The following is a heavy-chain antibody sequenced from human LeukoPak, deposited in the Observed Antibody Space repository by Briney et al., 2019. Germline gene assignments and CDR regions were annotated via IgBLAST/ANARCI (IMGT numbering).Heavy chain of an antibody. Sequence: SETLSLTCTVSGGSLSNYYWTWIRQPPGKGLEWIGYISYSGSTNYNPSLKSRVTISVDTSKNQFSLKLSSVTAADTAVYYCARMGRYYYYYMDVWGKGTTVTVSS. D-gene: IGHD3-16*01. V-gene: IGHV4-59*12. J-gene: IGHJ6*03. CDR3: ARMGRYYYYYMDV. CDR1: GGSLSNYY. CDR2: ISYSGST.